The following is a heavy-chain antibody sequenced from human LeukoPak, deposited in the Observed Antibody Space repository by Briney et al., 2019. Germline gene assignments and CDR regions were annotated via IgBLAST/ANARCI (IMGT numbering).Heavy chain of an antibody. V-gene: IGHV1-69*02. D-gene: IGHD6-13*01. Sequence: ASVKVSCKGSVGTFSSYSISLVRQPPGPGHGWMGRISPILGIANYAQQFRGRVTITADQPTSTAYMELSSLRSEDTAVYYCAKALTQQPGFFDYWGQGTLVTVSS. CDR1: VGTFSSYS. CDR2: ISPILGIA. J-gene: IGHJ4*02. CDR3: AKALTQQPGFFDY.